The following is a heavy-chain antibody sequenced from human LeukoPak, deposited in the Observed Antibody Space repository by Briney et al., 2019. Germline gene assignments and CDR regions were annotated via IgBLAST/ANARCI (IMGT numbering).Heavy chain of an antibody. V-gene: IGHV4-39*01. CDR2: IYYSGST. J-gene: IGHJ5*02. D-gene: IGHD3-9*01. CDR3: ARRMGLTINWFDP. Sequence: PSETLSLTCTVSGGSISSSSYYGGWIRQPPGKGLGWIGSIYYSGSTYYNPSLKSRVTISVDTSKNQFSLKLSSVTAADTAVYYCARRMGLTINWFDPWGQGTLVTVSS. CDR1: GGSISSSSYY.